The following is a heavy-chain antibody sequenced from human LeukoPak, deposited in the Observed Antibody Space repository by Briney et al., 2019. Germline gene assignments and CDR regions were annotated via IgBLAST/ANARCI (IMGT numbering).Heavy chain of an antibody. Sequence: GGSLRLSCAASGFNFRNCWMNWVRQAPGKGLEWVATIKADGSEIYYVDSVKGRFTISRGNADNSLYLQMHSLRADDTAIYYCAGVPGSSWTFDYWGQGTLVTVSS. CDR1: GFNFRNCW. D-gene: IGHD6-13*01. CDR3: AGVPGSSWTFDY. V-gene: IGHV3-7*03. J-gene: IGHJ4*02. CDR2: IKADGSEI.